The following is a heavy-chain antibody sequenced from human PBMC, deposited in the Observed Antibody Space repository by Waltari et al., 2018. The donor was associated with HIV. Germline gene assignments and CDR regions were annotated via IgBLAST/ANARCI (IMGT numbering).Heavy chain of an antibody. CDR1: GFNVSANY. D-gene: IGHD1-1*01. CDR2: MYTGGTT. V-gene: IGHV3-66*01. Sequence: EVQLVESGGGLVQPGGSLRLPCAVSGFNVSANYMSWVRQAPGKGLEWVSLMYTGGTTYYADSVKGRVTISRDNSKNTVFLQMNNLRAEDTAVYYCATDDFLTYWGQGTLVTVSS. CDR3: ATDDFLTY. J-gene: IGHJ4*02.